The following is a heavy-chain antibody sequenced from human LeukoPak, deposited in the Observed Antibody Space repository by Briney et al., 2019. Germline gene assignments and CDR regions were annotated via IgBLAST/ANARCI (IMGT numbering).Heavy chain of an antibody. CDR3: ARAPSGGIPRVPFDAFDF. J-gene: IGHJ3*01. CDR2: PSYTGST. D-gene: IGHD2-8*02. CDR1: GASISSYY. Sequence: SETLSLICTVSGASISSYYWSWIRQPPGKGLEWIGLPSYTGSTNYNPSLKSRVTMSVDTSRNQFSLKLNSVTAADTAIYYCARAPSGGIPRVPFDAFDFWGQGTMVTASS. V-gene: IGHV4-59*01.